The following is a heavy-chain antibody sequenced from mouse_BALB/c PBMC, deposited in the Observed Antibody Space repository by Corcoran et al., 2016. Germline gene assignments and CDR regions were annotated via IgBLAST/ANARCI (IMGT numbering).Heavy chain of an antibody. J-gene: IGHJ4*01. Sequence: EVQLQQSGPELVQPGASMKISCTVSGYSFTGYTMTWVKQSHGTNLSWIGLINPYNGGTSYNQKFKSKATLPVEKSSSTASMELISLTSEDAAVDYCAREDGNYRGAMDDWGKGTSVTVSS. CDR3: AREDGNYRGAMDD. CDR2: INPYNGGT. D-gene: IGHD2-1*01. V-gene: IGHV1-18*01. CDR1: GYSFTGYT.